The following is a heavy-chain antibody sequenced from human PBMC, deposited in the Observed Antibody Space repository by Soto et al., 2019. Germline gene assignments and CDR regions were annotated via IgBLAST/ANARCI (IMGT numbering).Heavy chain of an antibody. CDR2: IWYDGSNK. CDR3: ARDPIAAAGTEYYFDY. D-gene: IGHD6-13*01. V-gene: IGHV3-33*01. J-gene: IGHJ4*02. Sequence: SGGSLRLSCAASGLTFISYGMHWVRQAPGKGLEWVAVIWYDGSNKYYADSVKGRFTISRDNSKNTLYLQMNSLRAEDTAVYYCARDPIAAAGTEYYFDYWGQGTLVTVSS. CDR1: GLTFISYG.